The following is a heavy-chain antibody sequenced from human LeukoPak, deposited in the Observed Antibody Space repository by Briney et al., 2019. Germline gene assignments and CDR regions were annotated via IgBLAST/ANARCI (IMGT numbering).Heavy chain of an antibody. CDR2: INGGGDDL. CDR1: GFIFRDYA. CDR3: ARDRSWLRFR. D-gene: IGHD5-12*01. Sequence: GGSLRLSCEVSGFIFRDYAMSWVRQAPGKGLEWVSIINGGGDDLYHGDSVKGRFTISKDISKNTLYLQMNSLRAEDTAVYYCARDRSWLRFRRGQGTLVTVSS. J-gene: IGHJ4*02. V-gene: IGHV3-23*01.